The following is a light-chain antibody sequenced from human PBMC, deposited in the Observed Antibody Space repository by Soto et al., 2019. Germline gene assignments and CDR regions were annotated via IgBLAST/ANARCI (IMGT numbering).Light chain of an antibody. CDR3: SAWDDSLSGVV. J-gene: IGLJ2*01. CDR2: RNN. V-gene: IGLV1-47*01. Sequence: QSVLTQPPSASGTPGQRVTISCSGSSSNIGSNYLYWYQQLPGTAPKLLIYRNNQRPSGVPDRFSGSKSGTSASLAISGLRYEDEADYYCSAWDDSLSGVVFGGGTKLTVL. CDR1: SSNIGSNY.